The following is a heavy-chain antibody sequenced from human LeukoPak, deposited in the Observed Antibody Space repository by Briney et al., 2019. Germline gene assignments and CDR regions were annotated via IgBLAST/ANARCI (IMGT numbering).Heavy chain of an antibody. Sequence: GGSLRLSCAVSGFTFSRYTMNWVRQAPGKGLEWVSSISSNSGFKKYADSLKGRFTISRDNAKNSLYLQMNSLRAEDTAVYYCARSMQVNGDYVWYYFDYWGQGTLVTVSS. D-gene: IGHD4-17*01. V-gene: IGHV3-21*01. CDR3: ARSMQVNGDYVWYYFDY. J-gene: IGHJ4*02. CDR2: ISSNSGFK. CDR1: GFTFSRYT.